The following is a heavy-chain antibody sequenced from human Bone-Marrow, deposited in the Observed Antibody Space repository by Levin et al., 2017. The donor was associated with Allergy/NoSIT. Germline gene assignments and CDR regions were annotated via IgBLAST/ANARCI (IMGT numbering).Heavy chain of an antibody. CDR3: ARSEALYCGGDCYLPYGMDV. Sequence: GESLKISCKGSEYSFTSYWIGWVRQMPGKGLEWMGIIYPEDSDTRYSPSFQGQVTISADKSISTAYLQWSSLKASDTAMYYCARSEALYCGGDCYLPYGMDVWGQGTTVTVSS. CDR2: IYPEDSDT. D-gene: IGHD2-21*02. CDR1: EYSFTSYW. V-gene: IGHV5-51*01. J-gene: IGHJ6*02.